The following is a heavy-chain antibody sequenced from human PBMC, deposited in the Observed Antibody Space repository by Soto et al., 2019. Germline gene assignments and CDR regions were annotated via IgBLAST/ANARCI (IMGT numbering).Heavy chain of an antibody. V-gene: IGHV4-30-4*01. CDR3: AAQGPAAILVSWFDP. CDR2: IYYSGST. Sequence: PSETLSLTCTVSGGSISSGDYYWNWMRQPPGKGLEWIGYIYYSGSTYYNPSLKSRVTISVDTSKNQFSLKLSSVTAADTAVYYCAAQGPAAILVSWFDPWGQGTLVTVSS. CDR1: GGSISSGDYY. J-gene: IGHJ5*02. D-gene: IGHD2-2*02.